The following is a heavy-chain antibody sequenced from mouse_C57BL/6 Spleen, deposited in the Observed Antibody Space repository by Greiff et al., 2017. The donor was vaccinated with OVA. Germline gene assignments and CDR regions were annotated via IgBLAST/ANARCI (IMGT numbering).Heavy chain of an antibody. J-gene: IGHJ3*01. CDR2: INPNNGGT. V-gene: IGHV1-26*01. CDR1: GYTFTDYY. D-gene: IGHD4-1*01. Sequence: EVQLQQSGPELVKPGASVKISCKASGYTFTDYYMTWVKQSHGKSLEWIGDINPNNGGTSYNQKFKGKATLTVDKSSSTAYMELRSLTSEDSAVYYCAREGLGRGAYWGKGTLVTVSA. CDR3: AREGLGRGAY.